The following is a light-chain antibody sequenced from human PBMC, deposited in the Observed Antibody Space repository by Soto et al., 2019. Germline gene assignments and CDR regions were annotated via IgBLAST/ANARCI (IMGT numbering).Light chain of an antibody. J-gene: IGKJ4*02. Sequence: DIQLTQSPSFLSASVGDRVTITCRASQGISSYLAWYQQKPGKAPKLLIYAASTLQSGVPSRFSGSGSGTKFTLIISSLQPVDFATYDCQELNTYPLTSGGETK. CDR3: QELNTYPLT. V-gene: IGKV1-9*01. CDR2: AAS. CDR1: QGISSY.